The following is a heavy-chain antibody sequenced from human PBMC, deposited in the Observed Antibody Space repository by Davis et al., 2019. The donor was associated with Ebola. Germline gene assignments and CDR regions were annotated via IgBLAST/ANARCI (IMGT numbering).Heavy chain of an antibody. V-gene: IGHV3-74*01. J-gene: IGHJ6*02. Sequence: HTGGSLRLSCAASGFTFSSYGMHWVRQAPGKGLVWVSRINSDGSSTSYADSVKGRFTISRDNAKSSLYLQMNSLRAEDTAVYYCARVGPRSGYEKYYYQYYGMDVWGQGATVNVSS. CDR1: GFTFSSYG. D-gene: IGHD5-12*01. CDR2: INSDGSST. CDR3: ARVGPRSGYEKYYYQYYGMDV.